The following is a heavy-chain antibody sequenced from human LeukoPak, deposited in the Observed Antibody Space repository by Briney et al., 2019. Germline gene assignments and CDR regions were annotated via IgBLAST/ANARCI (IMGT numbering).Heavy chain of an antibody. CDR1: GFTFSSYA. J-gene: IGHJ4*02. Sequence: PGGSLRLSCAASGFTFSSYAMSWVRQAPGTGLEWVSDISGSGGSTYYADSVKGRFTISRDNSRHTLYLQMNSLRADDTAVHYSVKRAGYNSNYFDYWGQGTLVTVSS. D-gene: IGHD5-24*01. CDR3: VKRAGYNSNYFDY. CDR2: ISGSGGST. V-gene: IGHV3-23*01.